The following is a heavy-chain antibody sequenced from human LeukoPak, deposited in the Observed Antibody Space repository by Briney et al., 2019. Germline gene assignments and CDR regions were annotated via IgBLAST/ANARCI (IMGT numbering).Heavy chain of an antibody. CDR2: IYHSGST. V-gene: IGHV4-38-2*02. Sequence: SETLSLTCTVSGYSISSGYHWGWIRQPPGKGLEWIGNIYHSGSTYYNPSLKSRVTISVDTSKNQFSLKLSSVTAADTAVYYCARNIGYCSGGSCYSRWFDPWGQGTLVTVSS. CDR1: GYSISSGYH. D-gene: IGHD2-15*01. J-gene: IGHJ5*02. CDR3: ARNIGYCSGGSCYSRWFDP.